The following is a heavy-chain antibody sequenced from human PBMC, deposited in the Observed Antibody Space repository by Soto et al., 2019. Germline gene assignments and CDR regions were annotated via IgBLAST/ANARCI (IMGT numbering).Heavy chain of an antibody. V-gene: IGHV3-33*01. D-gene: IGHD5-18*01. CDR1: GFTFSSYG. Sequence: QPGGSLRLSCAASGFTFSSYGMHWVRQAPGKGLEWVAVIWYDGSNKYYADSVKGRSTISRDNSKNALYLQMNSLRAEDTAVYYCARDPYVDTAMVHYGMDVWGQGTTVTVSS. J-gene: IGHJ6*02. CDR2: IWYDGSNK. CDR3: ARDPYVDTAMVHYGMDV.